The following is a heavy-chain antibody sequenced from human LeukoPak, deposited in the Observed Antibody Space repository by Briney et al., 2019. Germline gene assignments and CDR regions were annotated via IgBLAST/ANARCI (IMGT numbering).Heavy chain of an antibody. V-gene: IGHV3-23*01. D-gene: IGHD2-2*01. CDR3: ATPYGDCSSTSCYGNYFDY. J-gene: IGHJ4*02. Sequence: GGSLRLSCAASGFPFSSYAMSWVRQGPGKGLEWVSAISGSGGSTYYADSVKGRFTISRDNSKNTLYLQMNSLRAEDTAVYYCATPYGDCSSTSCYGNYFDYWGQGTLVTVSS. CDR1: GFPFSSYA. CDR2: ISGSGGST.